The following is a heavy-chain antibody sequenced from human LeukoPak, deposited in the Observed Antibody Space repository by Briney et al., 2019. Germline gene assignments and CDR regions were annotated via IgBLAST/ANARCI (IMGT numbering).Heavy chain of an antibody. CDR3: ARDYDYSLDY. CDR2: INLDGSDK. D-gene: IGHD4/OR15-4a*01. J-gene: IGHJ4*02. V-gene: IGHV3-7*01. Sequence: WVANINLDGSDKSYVGSVKGRFTISRDNAKNSLYLQMNSLGAEDTAVYYCARDYDYSLDYWGQGTLVTVSS.